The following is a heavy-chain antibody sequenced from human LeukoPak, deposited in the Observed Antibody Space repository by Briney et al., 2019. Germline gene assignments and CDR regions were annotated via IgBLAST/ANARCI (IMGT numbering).Heavy chain of an antibody. D-gene: IGHD4-11*01. J-gene: IGHJ2*01. CDR2: IYYSGST. V-gene: IGHV4-30-4*08. Sequence: PSETLSLTCTVSGGSISSGNYYWSWIRQPPGKGLEWIGYIYYSGSTYYNPSLKSRIAISVDTAKNQFSLKLSSVTAADTAVYYCARMTTVWYFDLWGRGTLVTVSS. CDR3: ARMTTVWYFDL. CDR1: GGSISSGNYY.